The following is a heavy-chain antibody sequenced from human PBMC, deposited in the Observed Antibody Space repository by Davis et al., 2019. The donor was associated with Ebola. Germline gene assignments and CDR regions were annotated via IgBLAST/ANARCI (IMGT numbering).Heavy chain of an antibody. D-gene: IGHD2-2*01. CDR2: INPRGKA. CDR3: ASPHQIRGKACFDL. J-gene: IGHJ5*02. Sequence: PSETLSLTCAVDGGSLSDYFWGWIRQPPGKGLEWIGEINPRGKAKYNPSLKSRATLSIDTSRKQISLKLTSLTAADAAVYYCASPHQIRGKACFDLWGQGDLVVVSS. V-gene: IGHV4-34*01. CDR1: GGSLSDYF.